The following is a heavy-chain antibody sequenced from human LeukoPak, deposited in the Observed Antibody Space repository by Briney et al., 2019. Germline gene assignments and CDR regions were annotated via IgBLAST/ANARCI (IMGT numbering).Heavy chain of an antibody. Sequence: ASVTVSCTASGYTFTGYYMHWVRQAPGQGLEWMGRINPNSGGTNYAQKFQGRVTMTRDTSISTAYMELSRLRSDDTAVYHCAGVIAARYGMDVWGQGTTVTVSS. CDR1: GYTFTGYY. D-gene: IGHD6-6*01. CDR2: INPNSGGT. J-gene: IGHJ6*02. CDR3: AGVIAARYGMDV. V-gene: IGHV1-2*06.